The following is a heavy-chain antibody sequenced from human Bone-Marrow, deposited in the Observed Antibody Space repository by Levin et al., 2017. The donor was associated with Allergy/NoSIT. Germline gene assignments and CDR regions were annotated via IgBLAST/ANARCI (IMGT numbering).Heavy chain of an antibody. CDR1: GFTFSGHW. CDR2: INPDGSQQ. D-gene: IGHD3-16*01. CDR3: PRGGERVSDY. J-gene: IGHJ4*02. V-gene: IGHV3-7*04. Sequence: HTGGSLRLSCGASGFTFSGHWMSWVRQTPGKGLEWVANINPDGSQQYYVDSVKGRFTISRDNAKNSLYLHMYDLRAEDTAVYYCPRGGERVSDYWGQGTLVTVSS.